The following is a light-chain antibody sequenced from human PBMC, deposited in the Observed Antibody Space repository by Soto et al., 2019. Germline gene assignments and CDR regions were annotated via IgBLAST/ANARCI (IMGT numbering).Light chain of an antibody. J-gene: IGKJ5*01. CDR3: QQCYSYPIT. CDR1: QSISSY. V-gene: IGKV1-39*01. CDR2: AAS. Sequence: IQMPHTPSSLSASVGARVTITSRASQSISSYLAWYQQKPGKAPKLLIYAASSLQSGVPSRFSGSGSGTDFTLTISCLQSEDFAPYYCQQCYSYPITFGQGTRLEI.